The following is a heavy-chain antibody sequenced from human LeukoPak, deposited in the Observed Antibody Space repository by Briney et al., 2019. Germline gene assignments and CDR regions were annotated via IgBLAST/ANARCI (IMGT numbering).Heavy chain of an antibody. J-gene: IGHJ4*02. CDR2: VSYDGSNK. D-gene: IGHD3-16*02. CDR1: GFTFSNYA. CDR3: AIGDSLGELSSSFEY. Sequence: HPGGSLRLSCAASGFTFSNYAMHWVRQAPDKGLEWVAVVSYDGSNKYYADSVKGRFTVSRDNSKNTLYLQMNSLRAEDTAVYYCAIGDSLGELSSSFEYWGQGTLVTVSS. V-gene: IGHV3-30*04.